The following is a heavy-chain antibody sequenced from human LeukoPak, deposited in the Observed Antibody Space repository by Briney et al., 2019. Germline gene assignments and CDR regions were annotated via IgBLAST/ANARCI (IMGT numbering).Heavy chain of an antibody. V-gene: IGHV1-2*02. CDR2: INPNSGDT. CDR3: AREAGETDNTGIDY. CDR1: GYTFTDYY. Sequence: GASVKVSCKASGYTFTDYYMHWVRQAPGQGLEWMGWINPNSGDTNYAQKFQGRVTMTRDTSISTAYMELSRLRSDDTAVYYCAREAGETDNTGIDYWGQGILVTVSS. D-gene: IGHD1-14*01. J-gene: IGHJ4*02.